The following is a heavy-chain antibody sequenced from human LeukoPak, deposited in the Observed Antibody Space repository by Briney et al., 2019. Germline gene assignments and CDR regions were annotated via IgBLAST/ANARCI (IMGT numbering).Heavy chain of an antibody. CDR2: INWNSDSI. CDR3: ATNPPGIAVAGIGYFNF. Sequence: GGSLRLSCAASGFTFSSYWMSWVRQGPGKGLEWVAGINWNSDSIGYADSVKGRFTISRDNAQKSLDLQMNSLRAEDTAFYYCATNPPGIAVAGIGYFNFWGQGTLVTVSS. J-gene: IGHJ4*02. CDR1: GFTFSSYW. D-gene: IGHD6-19*01. V-gene: IGHV3-9*01.